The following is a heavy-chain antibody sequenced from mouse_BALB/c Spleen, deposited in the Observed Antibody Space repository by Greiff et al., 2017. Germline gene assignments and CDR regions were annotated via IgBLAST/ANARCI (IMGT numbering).Heavy chain of an antibody. CDR1: GYSITSDYA. V-gene: IGHV3-2*02. CDR2: ISYSGST. Sequence: ESGPGLVKPSQSLSLTCTVTGYSITSDYAWNWIRQFPGNKLEWMGYISYSGSTSYNPSLKSRISITRDTSKNPFFLQLNSVTTEDTATYYCARSGRNYAMDYWGQGTSVTVSS. CDR3: ARSGRNYAMDY. D-gene: IGHD3-1*01. J-gene: IGHJ4*01.